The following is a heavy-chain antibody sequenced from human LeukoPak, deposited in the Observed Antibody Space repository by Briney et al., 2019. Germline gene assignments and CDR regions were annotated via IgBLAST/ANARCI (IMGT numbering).Heavy chain of an antibody. Sequence: PSETLSLTCTVSGGSISSSSYYWGWIRQPAGKGLEWIGRIYTSGSTNYNPSLKSRVTMSVDTSKNQFSLKLSSVTAADTAVYYCARDLAVTTKYYYYYYYMDVWGKGTTVTISS. CDR3: ARDLAVTTKYYYYYYYMDV. J-gene: IGHJ6*03. CDR2: IYTSGST. D-gene: IGHD4-17*01. V-gene: IGHV4-61*02. CDR1: GGSISSSSYY.